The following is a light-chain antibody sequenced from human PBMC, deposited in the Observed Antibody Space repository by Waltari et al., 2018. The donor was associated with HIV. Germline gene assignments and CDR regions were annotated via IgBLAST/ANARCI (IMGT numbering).Light chain of an antibody. V-gene: IGKV1-5*03. CDR3: QQYNSYPCT. J-gene: IGKJ2*02. Sequence: DIQMTQSPSTLSASVGDRVTITCRASQSISSWLAWDQKKPGKAPKLLIYKASTLESGVPSRFSGSGSGTEFTLTISSLQPDDFATYYCQQYNSYPCTFGQGTKLEIK. CDR2: KAS. CDR1: QSISSW.